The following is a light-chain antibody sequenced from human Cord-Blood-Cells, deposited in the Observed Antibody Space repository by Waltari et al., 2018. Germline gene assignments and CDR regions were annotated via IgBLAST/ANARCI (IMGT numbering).Light chain of an antibody. CDR2: DAS. V-gene: IGKV1D-13*01. CDR1: QGISSA. Sequence: AIQITNSPPPLSASVGDKVTLTCRASQGISSALAWYQQKPGKAPKLLIYDASSLESGVPSRFSGSGSGTDFTLTISSLQPEDFATYYCQQFKNYPLYTFGQGTKLEIK. CDR3: QQFKNYPLYT. J-gene: IGKJ2*01.